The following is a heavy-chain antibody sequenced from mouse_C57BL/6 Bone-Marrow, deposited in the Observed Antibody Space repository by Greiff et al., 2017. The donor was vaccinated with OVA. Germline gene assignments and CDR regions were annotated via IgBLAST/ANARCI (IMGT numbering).Heavy chain of an antibody. CDR2: INPSTGGT. D-gene: IGHD4-1*01. J-gene: IGHJ3*01. CDR3: ARGGTSPFAY. V-gene: IGHV1-42*01. Sequence: EVQLQQSGPELVKPGASVKISCKASGYSFTGYYMNWVKQSPEKSLEWIGEINPSTGGTTYNQKFKAKATLPVDESSSTAYMQLKSLTSEDSAVYYCARGGTSPFAYWGQGTLVTVSA. CDR1: GYSFTGYY.